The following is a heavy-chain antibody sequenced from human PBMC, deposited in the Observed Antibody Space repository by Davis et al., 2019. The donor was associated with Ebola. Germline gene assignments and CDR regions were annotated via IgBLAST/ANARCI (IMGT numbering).Heavy chain of an antibody. Sequence: GGSLRLSCAASGFTFTDYYMGWIRQAPGKGLEWVSYISGDSLYTNYADSVRGRFTISRDNAKNSLYLQMNSLRAEDTAVYYCARENYYGMEVWGQGTTVTVSS. V-gene: IGHV3-11*06. CDR2: ISGDSLYT. CDR3: ARENYYGMEV. J-gene: IGHJ6*02. CDR1: GFTFTDYY.